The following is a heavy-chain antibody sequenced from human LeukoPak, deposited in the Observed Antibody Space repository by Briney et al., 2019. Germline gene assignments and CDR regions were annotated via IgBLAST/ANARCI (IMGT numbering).Heavy chain of an antibody. J-gene: IGHJ4*02. V-gene: IGHV1-24*01. CDR2: FDPEDGET. CDR3: ATVGATLLNEDY. Sequence: ASVKVSCKVSGYTLTELSMHWVRQAPGKGLEWMGGFDPEDGETIYAQKFQGRVTMTEDTSTDTAYMELSSLRSEDTAVYYCATVGATLLNEDYWGQGTLVTVSS. CDR1: GYTLTELS. D-gene: IGHD1-26*01.